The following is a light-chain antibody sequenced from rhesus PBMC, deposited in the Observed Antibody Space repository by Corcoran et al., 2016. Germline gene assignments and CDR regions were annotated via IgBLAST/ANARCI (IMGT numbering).Light chain of an antibody. CDR1: QTINSW. Sequence: DIQMTQSPSSLSASVGDTVTITCRASQTINSWLAWYQQKHGKAPNLLIYKASSLQSGVPSRFRGSGSGTDFTLTSSSLQPEDFATYYCLQYNSSPLTFGGGTNVELK. CDR2: KAS. V-gene: IGKV1-22*01. CDR3: LQYNSSPLT. J-gene: IGKJ4*01.